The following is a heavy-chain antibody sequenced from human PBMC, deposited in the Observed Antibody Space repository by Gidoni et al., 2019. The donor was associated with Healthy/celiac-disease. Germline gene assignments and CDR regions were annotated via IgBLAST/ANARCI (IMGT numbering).Heavy chain of an antibody. CDR2: NYWNDDK. Sequence: QITLKESGPTLVKPTQTPTLTCPFSGFSLSTSGVGVGWIRQPPGKALEWLALNYWNDDKRYSPSLKSRLTITKDTSKNQVVLTMTNMDPVDTATYYCAHSIYPAQWLVLLAFDYWGQGTLVTVSS. CDR1: GFSLSTSGVG. V-gene: IGHV2-5*01. J-gene: IGHJ4*02. CDR3: AHSIYPAQWLVLLAFDY. D-gene: IGHD6-19*01.